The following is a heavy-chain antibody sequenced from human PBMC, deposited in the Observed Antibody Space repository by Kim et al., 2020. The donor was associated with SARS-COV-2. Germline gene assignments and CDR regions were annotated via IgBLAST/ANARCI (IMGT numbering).Heavy chain of an antibody. D-gene: IGHD2-15*01. V-gene: IGHV4-38-2*02. Sequence: SETLSLTCTVSGYSISSGYYWGWIRQPPGKGLEWIGSIYHSGSTYYNPSLKSRVTISVDTSKNQFSLKLSSVTAADTAVYYCARGGNLVSGGSCYDYWGQGTLVTVSS. CDR1: GYSISSGYY. CDR2: IYHSGST. CDR3: ARGGNLVSGGSCYDY. J-gene: IGHJ4*02.